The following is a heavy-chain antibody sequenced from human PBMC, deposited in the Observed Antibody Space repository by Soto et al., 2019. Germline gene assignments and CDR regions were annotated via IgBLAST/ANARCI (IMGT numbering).Heavy chain of an antibody. CDR1: GYSISSGYY. Sequence: PSETLSLTCGVSGYSISSGYYWGWIRQPPGKGLEWIGSIYHSGSTYYNPSLKSRVTISVDTSKNQFSLKLSSVTAADTAVYYCARDKVVVPAARPGAFDIWGQGTMVTVSS. J-gene: IGHJ3*02. CDR2: IYHSGST. D-gene: IGHD2-2*01. CDR3: ARDKVVVPAARPGAFDI. V-gene: IGHV4-38-2*02.